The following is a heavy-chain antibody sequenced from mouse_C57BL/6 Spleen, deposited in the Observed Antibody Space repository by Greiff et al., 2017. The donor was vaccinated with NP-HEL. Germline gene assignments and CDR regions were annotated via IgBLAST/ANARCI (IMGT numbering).Heavy chain of an antibody. CDR1: GYAFTNYL. V-gene: IGHV1-54*01. D-gene: IGHD2-10*02. J-gene: IGHJ3*01. CDR3: ARDSGYGLAWFAY. CDR2: INPGSGGT. Sequence: QVQLQQSGAELVRPGTSVKVSCKASGYAFTNYLIEWVKQRPGQGLEWIGVINPGSGGTNYNEKFKGKATLTADKSSSTAYMQLSSLTSEDSAVYFCARDSGYGLAWFAYWGQGTLVTVSA.